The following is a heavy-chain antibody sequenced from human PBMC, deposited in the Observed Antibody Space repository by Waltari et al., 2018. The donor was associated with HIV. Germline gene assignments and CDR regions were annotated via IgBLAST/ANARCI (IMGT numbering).Heavy chain of an antibody. J-gene: IGHJ4*02. CDR3: AKGFDSGWSRPTLDN. Sequence: VHLLESGGTLVQPGRSLRPTCLNSGFPFDDIAMNWVRQVPGKGLEWVSGISWNSDNLGYADSVKGRFTIARDNAKNSLSLEMNSLRTEDTALYYCAKGFDSGWSRPTLDNWGQGTLVTVSS. V-gene: IGHV3-9*01. D-gene: IGHD6-19*01. CDR1: GFPFDDIA. CDR2: ISWNSDNL.